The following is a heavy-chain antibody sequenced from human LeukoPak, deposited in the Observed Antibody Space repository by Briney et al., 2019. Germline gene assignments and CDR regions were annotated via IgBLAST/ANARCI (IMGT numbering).Heavy chain of an antibody. J-gene: IGHJ5*02. CDR1: GYTFTNYG. CDR2: ISAYNGNT. D-gene: IGHD3-22*01. V-gene: IGHV1-18*01. CDR3: AVTYYYDSSGYYPQGNWFDR. Sequence: GASVKVSSKASGYTFTNYGISWVRQAPGQGLEWMGWISAYNGNTNYAQKLQGRVTMTTDTSTSTAYMERRSLRSDDAVVYYCAVTYYYDSSGYYPQGNWFDRWGQGTLVTVSS.